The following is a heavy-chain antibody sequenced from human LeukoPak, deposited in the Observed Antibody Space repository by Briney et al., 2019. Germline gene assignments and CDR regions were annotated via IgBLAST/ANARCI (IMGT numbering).Heavy chain of an antibody. CDR2: IIPILGIA. Sequence: GASVKVSCKASGYTFTAYYMHWVRQAPGQGLEWMGRIIPILGIANYAQKFQGRVTITADKSTSTAYMELSSLRSEDTAVYYCASRYAQPWGQGTLVTVSS. CDR1: GYTFTAYY. D-gene: IGHD2-2*01. V-gene: IGHV1-69*02. J-gene: IGHJ5*02. CDR3: ASRYAQP.